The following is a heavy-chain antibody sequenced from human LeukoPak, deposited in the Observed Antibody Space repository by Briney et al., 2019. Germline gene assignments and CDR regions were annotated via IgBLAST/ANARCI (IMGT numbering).Heavy chain of an antibody. CDR1: GFTVSSNY. D-gene: IGHD2-2*01. CDR2: IYSGGST. CDR3: AREGCSSTSCPGGLHYYYYGMDV. V-gene: IGHV3-53*01. J-gene: IGHJ6*02. Sequence: GGSLRLSCAASGFTVSSNYMSWVRQAPGKGLEWVSVIYSGGSTYYADSVKGRFTISRDNSKNTLYLQMNSLRAEDTAVYYCAREGCSSTSCPGGLHYYYYGMDVWGQGTTVTVSS.